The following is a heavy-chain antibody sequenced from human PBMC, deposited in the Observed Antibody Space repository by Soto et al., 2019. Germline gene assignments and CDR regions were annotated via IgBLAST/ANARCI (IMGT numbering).Heavy chain of an antibody. CDR1: GGTFSSYA. J-gene: IGHJ6*02. V-gene: IGHV1-69*01. CDR2: IIPIFGTA. Sequence: QVQLVQSGADVKKPGSSVKVSCKASGGTFSSYAISWVRQAPGQGLEWMGGIIPIFGTANYAQKFQGRVTITADESTSTAYMELSSLRSEDTAVYYCASGAITMVRGVPTYGMDVWGQETTVTVSS. CDR3: ASGAITMVRGVPTYGMDV. D-gene: IGHD3-10*01.